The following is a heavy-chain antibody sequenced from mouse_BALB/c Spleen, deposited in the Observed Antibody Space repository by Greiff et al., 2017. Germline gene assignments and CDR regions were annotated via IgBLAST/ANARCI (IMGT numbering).Heavy chain of an antibody. CDR3: ARRITTGAY. Sequence: EVQLVESGAELVKPGASVKLSCTASGFNIKDTYMHWVKQRPEQGLEWIGRIDPANGNTKYDPKFQGKATITADTSSNTAYLQLSSLTSEDTAVYYCARRITTGAYWGQGTLVTVSA. CDR2: IDPANGNT. J-gene: IGHJ3*01. CDR1: GFNIKDTY. D-gene: IGHD2-4*01. V-gene: IGHV14-3*02.